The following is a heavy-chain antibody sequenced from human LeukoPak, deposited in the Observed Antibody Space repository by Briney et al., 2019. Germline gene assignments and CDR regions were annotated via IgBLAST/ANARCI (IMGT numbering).Heavy chain of an antibody. V-gene: IGHV4-39*07. CDR2: IYHSGNT. Sequence: SETLSLTCTVSGGSISSSSYYWGWIRQPPGKGLEWIGSIYHSGNTYYNPSLKSRVTISVHTSKNQFSLKLSSVTAADTAVYYCARRGRQPKYYYYYYMDVWGKGTTVTVSS. J-gene: IGHJ6*03. CDR3: ARRGRQPKYYYYYYMDV. CDR1: GGSISSSSYY. D-gene: IGHD3-10*01.